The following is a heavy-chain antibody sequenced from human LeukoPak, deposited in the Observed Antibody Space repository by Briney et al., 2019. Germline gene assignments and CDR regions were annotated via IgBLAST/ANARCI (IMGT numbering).Heavy chain of an antibody. Sequence: GGSLRLSCAASGFTFKRYGMSWVRQGPGKGLEWVSGMSGIGGSTYYADSVMGRFTISRDNSKNTLYLHMNSLRAEDTAVYYCAKGDLSYGGLRYFDYCGQGNLVTVSS. V-gene: IGHV3-23*01. CDR1: GFTFKRYG. J-gene: IGHJ4*02. D-gene: IGHD3-16*02. CDR3: AKGDLSYGGLRYFDY. CDR2: MSGIGGST.